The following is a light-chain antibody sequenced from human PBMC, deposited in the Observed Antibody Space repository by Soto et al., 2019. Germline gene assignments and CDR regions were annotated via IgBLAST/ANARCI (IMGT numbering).Light chain of an antibody. J-gene: IGLJ1*01. CDR2: GNS. CDR1: SSNIGAGYD. Sequence: QSVLTQPLSVSGAPGQRVTISCTGSSSNIGAGYDVHWYQQLPGTAPKLLIYGNSDRPSGVPDRFSGSKSGTSASLAITGLQAEDEADYYCQSYDSSLSAVFGTGTKVTVL. CDR3: QSYDSSLSAV. V-gene: IGLV1-40*01.